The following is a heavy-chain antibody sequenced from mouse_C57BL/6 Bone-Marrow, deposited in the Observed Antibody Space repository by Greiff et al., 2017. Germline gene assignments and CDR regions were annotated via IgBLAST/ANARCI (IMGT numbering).Heavy chain of an antibody. Sequence: EVQLQQSGAELVRPGASVKLSCTASGFNIKDDYMHWVKQRPEQGLEWIGWIDPENGDTEYASQFQGKATITADTSSNTAYLQLSSLTSEDTAVYYCTTGFTTVVASPYYFDYWGQGTTLTVSS. CDR2: IDPENGDT. D-gene: IGHD1-1*01. CDR3: TTGFTTVVASPYYFDY. V-gene: IGHV14-4*01. J-gene: IGHJ2*01. CDR1: GFNIKDDY.